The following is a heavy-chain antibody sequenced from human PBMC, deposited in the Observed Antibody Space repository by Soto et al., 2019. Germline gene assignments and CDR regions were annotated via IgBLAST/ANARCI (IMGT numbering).Heavy chain of an antibody. CDR1: GFTFSSDA. V-gene: IGHV3-23*01. Sequence: GGSLRLSCVASGFTFSSDAMSWVRQAPGKGLEWVSGISGSGGATYYADSVKGRFTISRDTSKNTLYLQMNSLRAEDTAIYYCAKDRYYDSSAYYYWGQGTLVTVSS. CDR3: AKDRYYDSSAYYY. J-gene: IGHJ4*02. D-gene: IGHD3-22*01. CDR2: ISGSGGAT.